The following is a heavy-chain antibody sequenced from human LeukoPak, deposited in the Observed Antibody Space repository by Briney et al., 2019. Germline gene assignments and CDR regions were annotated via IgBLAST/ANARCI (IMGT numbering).Heavy chain of an antibody. CDR3: ARLYYYDSSGYGYNDY. Sequence: SVKVSCKASGYTFTGYYMHWVRQAPGQGLEWMGWINPNSGGTNYAQKFQGRVTMTRDTSISTAYMERSRLRSDDTAVYYCARLYYYDSSGYGYNDYWGQGTLVTVSS. V-gene: IGHV1-2*02. CDR2: INPNSGGT. J-gene: IGHJ4*02. CDR1: GYTFTGYY. D-gene: IGHD3-22*01.